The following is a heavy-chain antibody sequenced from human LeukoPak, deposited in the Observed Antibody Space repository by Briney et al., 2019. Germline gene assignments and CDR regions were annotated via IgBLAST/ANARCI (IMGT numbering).Heavy chain of an antibody. CDR1: GGSISSYY. Sequence: SETLSLTCTVSGGSISSYYWSWIRQSPGKGLEWIGYIYYSGTTNYNPSLKSRVTISLDTSKNQFSLRLSSVTAADTAVYYCAGLGGTYYYDSSGYYSYWGQGTLVTVSS. CDR3: AGLGGTYYYDSSGYYSY. D-gene: IGHD3-22*01. CDR2: IYYSGTT. V-gene: IGHV4-59*08. J-gene: IGHJ4*02.